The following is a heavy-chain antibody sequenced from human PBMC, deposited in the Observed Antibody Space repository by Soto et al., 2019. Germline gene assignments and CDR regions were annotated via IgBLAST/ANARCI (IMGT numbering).Heavy chain of an antibody. Sequence: ASVKVSCKASGGTFSSYAISWVRQAPGQGLEWMGGIIPIFGTANYAQKFQGRVTITADESTSTAYMELSSLRSEDTAVYYCARGEAALLGYCSGGSCHNWFDPWGQGTPVTVPQ. CDR2: IIPIFGTA. J-gene: IGHJ5*02. CDR3: ARGEAALLGYCSGGSCHNWFDP. D-gene: IGHD2-15*01. V-gene: IGHV1-69*13. CDR1: GGTFSSYA.